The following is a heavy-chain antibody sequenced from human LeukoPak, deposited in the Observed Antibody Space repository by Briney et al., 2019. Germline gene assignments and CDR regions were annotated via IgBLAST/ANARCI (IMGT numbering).Heavy chain of an antibody. CDR1: GGSISGYY. Sequence: SETLSLTCTVSGGSISGYYWSWIRQPPGKGLEWIGDIYYIGSTNYNPSLKSRVTTSVDTSKNRFSLNLSSVTAADTAVYYCARDRRFNGMDVWGQGTTVTVSS. CDR2: IYYIGST. V-gene: IGHV4-59*01. D-gene: IGHD3-3*01. CDR3: ARDRRFNGMDV. J-gene: IGHJ6*02.